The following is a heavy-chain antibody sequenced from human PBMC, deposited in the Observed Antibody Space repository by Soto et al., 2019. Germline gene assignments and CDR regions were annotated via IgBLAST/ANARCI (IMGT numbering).Heavy chain of an antibody. Sequence: GGSLRLSCAASGFTFSSYSMDWVRQAPGKGLEWVSSISSSSSYIYYADSVKGRFTISRDNAKNSLYLQMNSLRAEDTAVYYCARVGVDGGDAFDIWGQGTMVTVSS. J-gene: IGHJ3*02. D-gene: IGHD3-10*01. CDR1: GFTFSSYS. V-gene: IGHV3-21*01. CDR3: ARVGVDGGDAFDI. CDR2: ISSSSSYI.